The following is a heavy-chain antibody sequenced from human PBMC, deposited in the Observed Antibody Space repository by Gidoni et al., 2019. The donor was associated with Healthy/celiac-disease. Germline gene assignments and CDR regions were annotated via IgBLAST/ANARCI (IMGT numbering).Heavy chain of an antibody. Sequence: EVQLLESGRGLVQTGWSLSLSCAASGLTFSSYAMSWVRQAPGKGLEWVSDISGSGGSTYYADSVKGRFTISRDNSKNTLYLQMNRLRAEDTAVYYCAKARGMTTVTTPCGYWGQGTLVTVSS. V-gene: IGHV3-23*01. J-gene: IGHJ4*02. D-gene: IGHD4-17*01. CDR2: ISGSGGST. CDR3: AKARGMTTVTTPCGY. CDR1: GLTFSSYA.